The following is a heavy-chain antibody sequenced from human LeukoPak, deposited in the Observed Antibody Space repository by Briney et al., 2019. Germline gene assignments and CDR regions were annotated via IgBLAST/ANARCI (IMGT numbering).Heavy chain of an antibody. J-gene: IGHJ5*02. CDR2: ISYDGSNK. D-gene: IGHD6-13*01. CDR3: AKGQSSSWYGWFDP. Sequence: GLSLRLSCAASGFTFSSYGMHWVRQAPGKGLEWVAVISYDGSNKYYADSVKGRFTISRDNSKNTPYPQMNSLRAEDTAVYCCAKGQSSSWYGWFDPWGQGTLVTVAS. CDR1: GFTFSSYG. V-gene: IGHV3-30*18.